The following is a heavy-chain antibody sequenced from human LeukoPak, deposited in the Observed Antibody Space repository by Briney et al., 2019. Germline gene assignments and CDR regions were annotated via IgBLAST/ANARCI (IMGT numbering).Heavy chain of an antibody. Sequence: SGGPRRLSCAASGFTFSSYSMNWVRKAPGKGLEWVSSISSNTSYIYNPDSVKGQFTISRDNAKSSLYLQMNSLRAEDTAVYYCARDRGSGWYPNFDYWGQGTLVTVSS. CDR3: ARDRGSGWYPNFDY. CDR1: GFTFSSYS. D-gene: IGHD6-19*01. CDR2: ISSNTSYI. J-gene: IGHJ4*02. V-gene: IGHV3-21*01.